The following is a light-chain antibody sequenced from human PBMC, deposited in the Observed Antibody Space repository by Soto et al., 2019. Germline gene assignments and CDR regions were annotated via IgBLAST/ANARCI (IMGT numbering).Light chain of an antibody. Sequence: DIQMTQSPSTLSGSVGDRVTITCRASQTISSWLAWYQQKPGKAPKLLIYKASSLESGVPSRFSGSGSGTEFTLTISSLQPDDFATYYCQQYNSSWTFGQGTKGDIK. CDR1: QTISSW. CDR2: KAS. CDR3: QQYNSSWT. V-gene: IGKV1-5*03. J-gene: IGKJ1*01.